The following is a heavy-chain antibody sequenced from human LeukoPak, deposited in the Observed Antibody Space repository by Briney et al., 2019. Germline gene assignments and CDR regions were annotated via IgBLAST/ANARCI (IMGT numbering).Heavy chain of an antibody. V-gene: IGHV1-69*04. D-gene: IGHD3-22*01. CDR3: ARESMDYYDSSGYRAFDI. CDR2: IIPILGIA. J-gene: IGHJ3*02. CDR1: GYTFINYD. Sequence: SVKVSCKASGYTFINYDISWVRQAPAQGLEWMGRIIPILGIANYAQKFQGRVTITADKSTSTAYMELSSLRSEDTAVYYCARESMDYYDSSGYRAFDIWGQGTMVTVSS.